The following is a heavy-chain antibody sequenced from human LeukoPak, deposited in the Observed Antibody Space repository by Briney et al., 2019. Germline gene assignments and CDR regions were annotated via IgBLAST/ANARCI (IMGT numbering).Heavy chain of an antibody. CDR2: ISSSSSTK. CDR1: GFTFSSYS. D-gene: IGHD3-3*01. V-gene: IGHV3-48*01. J-gene: IGHJ4*02. Sequence: GGSLRLSCAASGFTFSSYSMNWVSQAPGKGLEWVSYISSSSSTKNYADSVKGRFTISRDNAKNSLYLQMNSLRAEDTAVYYCARDYTIFGVVTAYFDYWGQGTLVTVSS. CDR3: ARDYTIFGVVTAYFDY.